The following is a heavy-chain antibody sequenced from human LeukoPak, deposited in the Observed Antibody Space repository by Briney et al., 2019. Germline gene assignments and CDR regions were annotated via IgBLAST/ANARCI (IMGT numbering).Heavy chain of an antibody. CDR1: GFTFSDYY. D-gene: IGHD3-9*01. J-gene: IGHJ5*02. Sequence: GGSLRLSCAASGFTFSDYYMTWIRQAPGKGLEWVSGINWNGVSARYADSVRGRFTISRDNARKLVYLQMNSLRVDDTAIYYCARGMAIFDPWGQGTLVTVPS. CDR2: INWNGVSA. CDR3: ARGMAIFDP. V-gene: IGHV3-20*04.